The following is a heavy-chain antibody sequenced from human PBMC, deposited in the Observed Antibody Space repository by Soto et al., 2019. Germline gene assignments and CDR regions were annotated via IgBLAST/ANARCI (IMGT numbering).Heavy chain of an antibody. J-gene: IGHJ2*01. CDR3: AHSSMTTVTDYWYCDL. D-gene: IGHD4-17*01. CDR2: IYWDDDK. Sequence: QITLKESGPTLVKPTQTLTLTCTFSGFSLSTSGVGVGWIRQPPGTSLEWLALIYWDDDKRYSPSLKSRLTITKYTSKNQGVLTMTNMDPVNTATYYCAHSSMTTVTDYWYCDLWGRGTLVTVSS. V-gene: IGHV2-5*02. CDR1: GFSLSTSGVG.